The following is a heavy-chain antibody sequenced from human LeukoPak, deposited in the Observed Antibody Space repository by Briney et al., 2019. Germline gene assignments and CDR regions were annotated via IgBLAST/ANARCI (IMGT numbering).Heavy chain of an antibody. V-gene: IGHV3-15*01. D-gene: IGHD3-10*01. CDR2: IKSKTDGGTT. CDR3: TTQLLWFGESLGD. Sequence: GGSLRLSCAASGFTFRNAWMSWVRQAPGKGLEWVGRIKSKTDGGTTDYAAPVKGRFTISRDDSKNTLYLQMNSLKTEDTAVYYCTTQLLWFGESLGDWGQGTLVTVSS. J-gene: IGHJ4*02. CDR1: GFTFRNAW.